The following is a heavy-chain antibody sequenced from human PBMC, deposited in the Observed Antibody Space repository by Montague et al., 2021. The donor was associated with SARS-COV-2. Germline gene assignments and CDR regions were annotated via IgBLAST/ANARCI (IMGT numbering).Heavy chain of an antibody. CDR2: IASGGRST. J-gene: IGHJ4*02. V-gene: IGHV3-NL1*01. CDR3: AKSDSNSPYFDY. Sequence: SLRLSCAASGFTFNNYAMNWLRPAPGKGLEWVSVIASGGRSTFYXDSVKGRFTNSRDNAKNSLYLQMNSLRDEDTALYYCAKSDSNSPYFDYWGQGTLVTVSS. D-gene: IGHD6-6*01. CDR1: GFTFNNYA.